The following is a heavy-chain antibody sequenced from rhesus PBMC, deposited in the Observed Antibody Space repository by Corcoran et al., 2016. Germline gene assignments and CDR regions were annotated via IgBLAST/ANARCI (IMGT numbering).Heavy chain of an antibody. Sequence: QVQLQESGPGLVKPSETLSLTCAASGGSFSSYWWSWIRPPPGKGLEWIGEINGNSGSTNYHPSLKSRVTISKDASKNQFSLKLSSVTAADTAVHYCARSYSGYTFDYWGQGVLVTVSS. D-gene: IGHD5-24*01. CDR2: INGNSGST. CDR1: GGSFSSYW. J-gene: IGHJ4*01. V-gene: IGHV4-80*01. CDR3: ARSYSGYTFDY.